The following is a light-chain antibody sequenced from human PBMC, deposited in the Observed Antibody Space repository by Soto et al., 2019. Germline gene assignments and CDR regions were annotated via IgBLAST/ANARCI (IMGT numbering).Light chain of an antibody. CDR1: QRLSSN. CDR3: QQYNIWPPWT. V-gene: IGKV3-15*01. J-gene: IGKJ1*01. CDR2: GAS. Sequence: EIVMTQSPATLSVSPGERATLSCRASQRLSSNLAWYQQRPGQAPRLLIYGASTRASGIPDRFSGSGSGTEFTLTITSLQSEDFAIYYCQQYNIWPPWTFGQGTKVEIK.